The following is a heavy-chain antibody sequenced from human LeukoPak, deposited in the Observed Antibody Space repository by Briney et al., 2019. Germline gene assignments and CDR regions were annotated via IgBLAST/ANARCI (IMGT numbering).Heavy chain of an antibody. V-gene: IGHV1-2*02. J-gene: IGHJ6*03. CDR3: ARGVYGDYDYYYMDV. D-gene: IGHD4-17*01. CDR2: INPNSGGT. Sequence: ASVKVSCKASGYTFTGYYMHWVRQAPGQGLEWMGWINPNSGGTNYAQKFQGRVTMTRDTSISTAYMELSRLRSDATAVYYCARGVYGDYDYYYMDVWGKGTTVAVSS. CDR1: GYTFTGYY.